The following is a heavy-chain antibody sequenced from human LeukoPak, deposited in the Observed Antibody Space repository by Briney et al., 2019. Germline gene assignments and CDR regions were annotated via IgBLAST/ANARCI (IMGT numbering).Heavy chain of an antibody. V-gene: IGHV5-51*01. D-gene: IGHD2-2*01. J-gene: IGHJ3*02. CDR3: ARWADIVVVPDAFDI. CDR1: GYSFTSYW. CDR2: IYPGDSDT. Sequence: GESLKISCKGSGYSFTSYWIGWVRQMPGKGLEWMGIIYPGDSDTRYSPSFQGQVTISTDKSISTAYLQWSSLKASGTAMYYCARWADIVVVPDAFDIWGQGTMVTVSS.